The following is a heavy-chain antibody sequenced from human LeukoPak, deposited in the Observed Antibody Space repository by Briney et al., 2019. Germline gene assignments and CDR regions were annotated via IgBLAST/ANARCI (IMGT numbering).Heavy chain of an antibody. V-gene: IGHV3-66*01. J-gene: IGHJ2*01. CDR1: GFTVSSKY. Sequence: GGSLRLSCAASGFTVSSKYMSWVRQAPGKGLEWVSVIFSGGTTFYADSVKGRFTISRDNARNSLYLQMNSLRAEDTAVYYCASTKSGGWYFDLWGRGTLVTVSS. CDR2: IFSGGTT. CDR3: ASTKSGGWYFDL. D-gene: IGHD2-8*01.